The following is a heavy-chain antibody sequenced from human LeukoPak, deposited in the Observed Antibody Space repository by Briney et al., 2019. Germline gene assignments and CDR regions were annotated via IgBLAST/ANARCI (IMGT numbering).Heavy chain of an antibody. D-gene: IGHD4-17*01. CDR1: GFTFSSYA. Sequence: PGGSLRLSCAASGFTFSSYAMSWVRQAPGKGLEWVSAISGSGGSTYYADSVKGRFSISRDNSKNTLYLQMNSLRAEDTAVYYCARYYGDYVEYYFDYWGQGTLVTVSS. CDR2: ISGSGGST. CDR3: ARYYGDYVEYYFDY. J-gene: IGHJ4*02. V-gene: IGHV3-23*01.